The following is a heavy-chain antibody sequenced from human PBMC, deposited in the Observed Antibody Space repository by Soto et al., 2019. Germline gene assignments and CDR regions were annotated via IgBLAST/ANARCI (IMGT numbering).Heavy chain of an antibody. D-gene: IGHD2-21*01. J-gene: IGHJ5*02. CDR2: ISPRSTFR. CDR1: GFSISDSY. Sequence: GGSLRLSCATSGFSISDSYMSWIRQAPGKGLEWISYISPRSTFRDYADPLKGRFTISRDSVKNSVYLQMNNLTADDTGVYYCARGGGGGLFDPWGQGSLVTVSS. V-gene: IGHV3-11*06. CDR3: ARGGGGGLFDP.